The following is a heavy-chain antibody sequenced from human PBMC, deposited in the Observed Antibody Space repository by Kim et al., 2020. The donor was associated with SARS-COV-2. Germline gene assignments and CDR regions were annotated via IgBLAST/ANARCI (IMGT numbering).Heavy chain of an antibody. Sequence: GGSLRLSCAASGFTFSSYAMHWVRQAPGKGLEWVAVISYDGSNKYYADSVKGRFTISRDNSKNTLYLQMNSLRAEDTAVYYCARDYSSSRKTFWYFDLWGRGTLVTVSS. V-gene: IGHV3-30*04. CDR3: ARDYSSSRKTFWYFDL. D-gene: IGHD6-13*01. J-gene: IGHJ2*01. CDR1: GFTFSSYA. CDR2: ISYDGSNK.